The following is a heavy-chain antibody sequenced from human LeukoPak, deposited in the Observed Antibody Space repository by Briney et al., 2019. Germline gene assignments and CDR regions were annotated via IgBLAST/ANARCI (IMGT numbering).Heavy chain of an antibody. CDR2: IWYDGSNK. J-gene: IGHJ5*02. CDR1: GFTFSSYG. D-gene: IGHD2-15*01. CDR3: ARALVVAGYNWFDP. V-gene: IGHV3-33*01. Sequence: GGSLRLSCAASGFTFSSYGMPWVRQAPGKGLEWVAVIWYDGSNKYYADSVKGRFTISRDNSKNTLYLQMNSLRAEDTAVYYCARALVVAGYNWFDPWGQGTLVTVSS.